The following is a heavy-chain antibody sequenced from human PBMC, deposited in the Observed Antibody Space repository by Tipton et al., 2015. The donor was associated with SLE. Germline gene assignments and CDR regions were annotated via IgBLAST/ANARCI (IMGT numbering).Heavy chain of an antibody. CDR3: ARGTPAAGVLSGFDI. D-gene: IGHD6-13*01. Sequence: TLSLTCAVSGYSISSGYYWGWIRQPPGKGLEWIGSIYHSGSTYYNPSLKSRVTISVDTSKNQFSLKLSSVTAADTAVYYCARGTPAAGVLSGFDIWGQGTMVTVSS. CDR2: IYHSGST. J-gene: IGHJ3*02. V-gene: IGHV4-38-2*01. CDR1: GYSISSGYY.